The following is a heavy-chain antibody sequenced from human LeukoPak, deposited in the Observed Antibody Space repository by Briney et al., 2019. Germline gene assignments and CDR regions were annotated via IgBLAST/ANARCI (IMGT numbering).Heavy chain of an antibody. CDR1: GDSVSSGY. CDR2: IQDTGIT. J-gene: IGHJ1*01. CDR3: AGRGHRYSRD. V-gene: IGHV4-4*09. D-gene: IGHD2-15*01. Sequence: SETLSLICNVSGDSVSSGYWSWIRHSPGKGLGRIGFIQDTGITDYNPSLKSRLPMSLDTSKNQFSLNLRSVTAADTAVYYCAGRGHRYSRDWGQGILVTISS.